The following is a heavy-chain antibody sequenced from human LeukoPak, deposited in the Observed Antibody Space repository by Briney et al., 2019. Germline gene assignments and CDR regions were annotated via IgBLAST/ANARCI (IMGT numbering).Heavy chain of an antibody. Sequence: ASVTVSCKASGYTFTSYAMHWVRQAPGQRLEWMGWINAGNGNTKYPQKFQGRVTITRDTSASTAYMELSSLRSEDTAVYYCARTGPSLPFDYWGQGTLVIVSS. CDR1: GYTFTSYA. CDR2: INAGNGNT. V-gene: IGHV1-3*01. CDR3: ARTGPSLPFDY. J-gene: IGHJ4*02.